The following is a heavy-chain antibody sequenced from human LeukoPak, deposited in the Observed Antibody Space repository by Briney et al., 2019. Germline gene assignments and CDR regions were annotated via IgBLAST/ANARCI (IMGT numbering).Heavy chain of an antibody. V-gene: IGHV5-51*01. CDR1: GYSFTSYW. D-gene: IGHD6-19*01. J-gene: IGHJ3*02. Sequence: GESLKISCQGSGYSFTSYWIGWVRQMPGKGLEWMGIIYPGDSDTRYSPSFQGQVTISADKSISTAYLQWSSLKASDTAMYYCARTAGSSGSHNAFDIWGQGTMVTVSS. CDR3: ARTAGSSGSHNAFDI. CDR2: IYPGDSDT.